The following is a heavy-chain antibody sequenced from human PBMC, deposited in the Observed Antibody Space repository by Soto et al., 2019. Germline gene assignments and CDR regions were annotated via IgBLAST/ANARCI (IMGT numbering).Heavy chain of an antibody. V-gene: IGHV4-59*01. D-gene: IGHD1-26*01. CDR1: GASITTYY. CDR3: ARDRFSILGWAINDY. Sequence: SETLSLTCDVSGASITTYYWSWIRQAPGKGLEWIGNVYHTVSTDYNSSLKSRVTISVDTSKNQFSLNMNSVTAADTAVYYCARDRFSILGWAINDYWGQGTLVTVSS. CDR2: VYHTVST. J-gene: IGHJ4*02.